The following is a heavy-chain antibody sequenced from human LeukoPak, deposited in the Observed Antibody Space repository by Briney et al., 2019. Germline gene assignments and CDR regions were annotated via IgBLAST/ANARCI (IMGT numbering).Heavy chain of an antibody. J-gene: IGHJ4*02. D-gene: IGHD2-15*01. CDR1: GGSCSGYY. CDR3: ASLYCSGGSCLDY. CDR2: INHSGST. V-gene: IGHV4-34*01. Sequence: PSETLTLTCAAYGGSCSGYYWRWIRQPPGKALEWIGEINHSGSTNYNPSLKSRVTISVDTSKNQFSLKLSSVTAADTAVYYCASLYCSGGSCLDYWGQGTLVTVSS.